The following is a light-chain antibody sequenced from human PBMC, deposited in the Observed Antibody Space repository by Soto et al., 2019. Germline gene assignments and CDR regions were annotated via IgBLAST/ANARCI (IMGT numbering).Light chain of an antibody. Sequence: IWLTQSPDTLSLSPGQRDPLSCRARQGVRSDVFAWYHEKPGKARRVVIFGVSTRATGVPDRFSGSGSGTEFTLAISRLEPEDFAQYYCQQYGNSPITFGGGTKVEIK. V-gene: IGKV3-20*01. CDR1: QGVRSDV. CDR2: GVS. CDR3: QQYGNSPIT. J-gene: IGKJ4*01.